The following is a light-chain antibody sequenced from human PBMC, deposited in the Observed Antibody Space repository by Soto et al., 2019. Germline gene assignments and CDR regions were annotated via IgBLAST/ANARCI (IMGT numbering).Light chain of an antibody. V-gene: IGKV1-39*01. Sequence: DIQMTQSPSSLSASVGDRVTITCRASQSITNYLNWYQQKPGKAPKLLMYAISTLQSGVPSRFGGSGSGTEFTLTITSLQPDDFPTYYCQQSYSTPYTFGQGTKVDIK. CDR1: QSITNY. J-gene: IGKJ2*01. CDR2: AIS. CDR3: QQSYSTPYT.